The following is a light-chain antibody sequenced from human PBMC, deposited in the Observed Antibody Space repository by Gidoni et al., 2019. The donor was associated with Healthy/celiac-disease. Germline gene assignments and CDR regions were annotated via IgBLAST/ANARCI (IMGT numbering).Light chain of an antibody. CDR3: QQSYSTPLT. CDR2: AAS. J-gene: IGKJ4*01. CDR1: QSISSY. Sequence: PSSLSASVGDRVTITCRASQSISSYLNWYQQKPGKAPKLLISAASSFQSGVPSRFSGRGSGTDFTLTIRSLQPDDFATYYCQQSYSTPLTFGGGTKVEIK. V-gene: IGKV1-39*01.